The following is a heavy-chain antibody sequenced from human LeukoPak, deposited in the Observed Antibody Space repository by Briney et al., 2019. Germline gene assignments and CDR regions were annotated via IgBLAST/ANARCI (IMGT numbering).Heavy chain of an antibody. CDR2: IYHSGST. D-gene: IGHD3-22*01. CDR1: GYFISSGYF. V-gene: IGHV4-38-2*02. Sequence: SETLSLTCTVSGYFISSGYFWGWIRQPPGKGLEWIGSIYHSGSTYYNPSLKSRVTISVDTSKNQFSLKLTSVTAADTAVYYCARDSLLVVAMPKPFDYWGQGTLVTVSS. J-gene: IGHJ4*02. CDR3: ARDSLLVVAMPKPFDY.